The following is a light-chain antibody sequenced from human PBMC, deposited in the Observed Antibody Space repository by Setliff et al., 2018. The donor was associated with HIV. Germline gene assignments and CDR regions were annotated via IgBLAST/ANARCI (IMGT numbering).Light chain of an antibody. CDR2: EVN. CDR1: SSNLGNYDL. J-gene: IGLJ2*01. Sequence: QSALAQPASVSGSPGQSITISCTGNSSNLGNYDLVSWYQQHPVEAPKLIIYEVNKRPSGVSSRFSGSKSGNTASLAISGLQAEDESDYFCSSYTTSDTYVVFGGGTQLTVL. V-gene: IGLV2-14*02. CDR3: SSYTTSDTYVV.